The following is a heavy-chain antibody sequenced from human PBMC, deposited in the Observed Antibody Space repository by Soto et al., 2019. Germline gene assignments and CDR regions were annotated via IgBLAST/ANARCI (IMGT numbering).Heavy chain of an antibody. Sequence: ASVKVSCKASGGTFSSYAISWVRQAPGQGLEWMGGIIPIFGTRNYAQKFQGRVTITADKSTNTAYMELSSLRSEDTAVYYCARLELGEWEPFDYWGQGTLVTVSS. CDR3: ARLELGEWEPFDY. CDR2: IIPIFGTR. CDR1: GGTFSSYA. D-gene: IGHD1-26*01. J-gene: IGHJ4*02. V-gene: IGHV1-69*06.